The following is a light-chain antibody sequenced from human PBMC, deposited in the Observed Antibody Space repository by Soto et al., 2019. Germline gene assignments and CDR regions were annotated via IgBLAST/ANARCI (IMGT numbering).Light chain of an antibody. CDR2: DVN. J-gene: IGLJ1*01. CDR1: NSDVGAYDY. CDR3: CSYTGNTYV. Sequence: QSALTQPRSVSGSPGQSVTISCKGTNSDVGAYDYVSWYQQHPDKAPKLMIYDVNMRPSGVPDRFSGSKSGNTASLTVSGLQAEDEADYYCCSYTGNTYVFGTGTKLTVL. V-gene: IGLV2-11*01.